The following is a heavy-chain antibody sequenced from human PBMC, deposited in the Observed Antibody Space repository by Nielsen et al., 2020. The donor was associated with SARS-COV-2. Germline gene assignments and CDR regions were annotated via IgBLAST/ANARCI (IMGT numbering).Heavy chain of an antibody. V-gene: IGHV4-31*02. CDR2: IYYSGST. D-gene: IGHD2-2*02. J-gene: IGHJ5*02. Sequence: SCTVSGGSISSSGYYWNWIRQHPGKGLEWIGNIYYSGSTFYNPSVKSHFTMSLDTSKNQFSLNLTSVTAADTAVYYCARDSTAAIGGAWFDPWGQGTLVTVSS. CDR1: GGSISSSGYY. CDR3: ARDSTAAIGGAWFDP.